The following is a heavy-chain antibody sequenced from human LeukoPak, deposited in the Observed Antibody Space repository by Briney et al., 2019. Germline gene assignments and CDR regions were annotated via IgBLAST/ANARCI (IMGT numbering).Heavy chain of an antibody. V-gene: IGHV1-8*01. D-gene: IGHD5-18*01. CDR1: GYTFTSYD. CDR2: MNPNSGNT. Sequence: ASVKVSCKASGYTFTSYDINWVRQATGQGLEWMGWMNPNSGNTGYAQKFQGRVTMTRNTSISTAYMELSSLRSEDTAVYYCARDRVYSYGLYYYYGMDVWGQGTTVTVSS. CDR3: ARDRVYSYGLYYYYGMDV. J-gene: IGHJ6*02.